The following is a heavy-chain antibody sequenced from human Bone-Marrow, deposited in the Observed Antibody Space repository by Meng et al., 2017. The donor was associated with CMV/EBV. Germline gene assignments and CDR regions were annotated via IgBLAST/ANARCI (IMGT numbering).Heavy chain of an antibody. CDR2: INSDGSST. V-gene: IGHV3-74*01. Sequence: GESLKISCAASGFTFSSYWMHWVRQAPGKGLVWVSRINSDGSSTSYADSVKGRFTISRDNAKNTLYLQMNSLRAEDTAVYYCARHDYVWGSYRLYYGMDVWGQGTTVTVSS. D-gene: IGHD3-16*02. CDR1: GFTFSSYW. CDR3: ARHDYVWGSYRLYYGMDV. J-gene: IGHJ6*02.